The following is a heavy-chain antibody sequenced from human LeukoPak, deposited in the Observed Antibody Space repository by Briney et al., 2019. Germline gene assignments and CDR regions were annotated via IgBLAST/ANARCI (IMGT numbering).Heavy chain of an antibody. J-gene: IGHJ6*02. CDR1: GFTFSSYG. V-gene: IGHV3-30*18. CDR2: ISYDGSNK. Sequence: GRSLRLSCAASGFTFSSYGMHWVRQAPGKGLEWVAVISYDGSNKYYADSVKGRFTISRDNSKNTLYLQTNSLRAEDTAVYYCAKDVGAISYYYGMDVWGQGTTVTVSS. CDR3: AKDVGAISYYYGMDV. D-gene: IGHD1-26*01.